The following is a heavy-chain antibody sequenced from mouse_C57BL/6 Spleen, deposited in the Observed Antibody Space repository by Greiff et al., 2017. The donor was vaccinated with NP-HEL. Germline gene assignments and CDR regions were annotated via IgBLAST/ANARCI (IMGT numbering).Heavy chain of an antibody. J-gene: IGHJ3*01. V-gene: IGHV1-62-2*01. Sequence: VQLKESGAELVKPGASVKLSCKASGYTFTEYTIHWVKQRPGQGLEWIGWFYPGSGSIKYNEKFKGKATLTADKSSSTVYMELSRLTSDDSEVYVCARHEERGWDYDGAWFAYWGQGTLVTVSA. CDR2: FYPGSGSI. CDR1: GYTFTEYT. D-gene: IGHD2-4*01. CDR3: ARHEERGWDYDGAWFAY.